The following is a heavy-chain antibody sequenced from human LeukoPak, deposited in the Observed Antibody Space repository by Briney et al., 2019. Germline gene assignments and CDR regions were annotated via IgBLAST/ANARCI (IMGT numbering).Heavy chain of an antibody. Sequence: ASVKVSCKASGYTFSSYGISWVRQAPGQGLEWMGWISAYNGNTNYAQKLQGRVTMTTDTSTSTAYMELSSLRSEDTAVYYCARALYSGYDPGLGYWGQGTLVTVSS. CDR3: ARALYSGYDPGLGY. D-gene: IGHD5-12*01. V-gene: IGHV1-18*01. CDR1: GYTFSSYG. CDR2: ISAYNGNT. J-gene: IGHJ4*02.